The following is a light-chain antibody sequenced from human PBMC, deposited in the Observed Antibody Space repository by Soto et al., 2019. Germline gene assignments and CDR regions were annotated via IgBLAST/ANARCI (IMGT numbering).Light chain of an antibody. Sequence: QSALTQPASVSGSPGQSITISCTGTSSDVGGYNYVSWYQHHPGKAPKLMIYEVSNRPSGVSNRFSGSKSGNTASLTISGLQAEDGADYYCSSYTSSRTVVFGGGPKLTVL. J-gene: IGLJ2*01. CDR3: SSYTSSRTVV. CDR1: SSDVGGYNY. CDR2: EVS. V-gene: IGLV2-14*01.